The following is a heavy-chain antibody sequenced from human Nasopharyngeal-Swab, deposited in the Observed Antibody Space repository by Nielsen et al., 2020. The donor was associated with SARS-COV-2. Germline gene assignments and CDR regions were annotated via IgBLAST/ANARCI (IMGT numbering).Heavy chain of an antibody. Sequence: SETLSLTCAVYGGSFSGYYWSWIRQPPGKGLEWIGEINHSGSTNYNPSLKSRVTISVDTSKNQFSLKLSSVTAADTAVYYCARGRGCSSTSCYFDYWGQGTLVTVSS. CDR1: GGSFSGYY. J-gene: IGHJ4*02. CDR3: ARGRGCSSTSCYFDY. CDR2: INHSGST. V-gene: IGHV4-34*01. D-gene: IGHD2-2*01.